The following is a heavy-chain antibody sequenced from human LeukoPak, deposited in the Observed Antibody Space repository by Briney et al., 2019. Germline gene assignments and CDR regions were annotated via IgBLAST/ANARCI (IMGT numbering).Heavy chain of an antibody. CDR3: ARGGEDYDYVWGSYRYDY. CDR1: GGSISSYY. J-gene: IGHJ4*02. CDR2: IYTSGST. V-gene: IGHV4-4*07. Sequence: SSETLSLTCTVSGGSISSYYWSWIRQPAGKGLEWIGRIYTSGSTNYNPSLKSRVTMSVDTSKNQFSLKLSSVTAADTAVYYCARGGEDYDYVWGSYRYDYWGQGTLVTVSS. D-gene: IGHD3-16*02.